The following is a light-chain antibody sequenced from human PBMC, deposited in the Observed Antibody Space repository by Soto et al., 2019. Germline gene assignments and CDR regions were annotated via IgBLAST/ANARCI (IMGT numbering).Light chain of an antibody. V-gene: IGKV3-20*01. CDR3: QQSGSSPWT. CDR1: ESVASNY. J-gene: IGKJ1*01. CDR2: AAS. Sequence: EIVLTPYPGTLSLSPGAGATLSCSVSESVASNYLAWYQQRPGQAPRLLIYAASSRATGIPDRISGSGSGTDFTLTISRLEPEDFAVYYCQQSGSSPWTFGQGTKVDIK.